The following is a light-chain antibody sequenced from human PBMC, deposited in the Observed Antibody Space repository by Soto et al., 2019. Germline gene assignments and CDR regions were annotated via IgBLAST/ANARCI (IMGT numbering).Light chain of an antibody. Sequence: EIVLTQSPGTLSVSPGERATLSCRASQSVSSSYLAWYQQKPGQAPRLLIYGASSRATGIPDRFSGSGSGTDFTLTISRLEPKDFAVYYCQHYGSSLWTFGQGTKVEIK. CDR2: GAS. J-gene: IGKJ1*01. V-gene: IGKV3-20*01. CDR1: QSVSSSY. CDR3: QHYGSSLWT.